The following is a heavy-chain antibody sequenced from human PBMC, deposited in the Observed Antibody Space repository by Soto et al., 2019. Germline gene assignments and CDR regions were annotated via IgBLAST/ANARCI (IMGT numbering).Heavy chain of an antibody. J-gene: IGHJ4*02. Sequence: QVQLVQSGPDVKKTGASVKVSCKASGYTFASYAISWMRQAPGQRLEWMGWISAYNGNTNYAQTLQGKVTMTTDTPESAAYMELRNLRSDGTAVDYFAREPPPPDYWGQGTLVTVSS. CDR3: AREPPPPDY. CDR1: GYTFASYA. CDR2: ISAYNGNT. V-gene: IGHV1-18*01.